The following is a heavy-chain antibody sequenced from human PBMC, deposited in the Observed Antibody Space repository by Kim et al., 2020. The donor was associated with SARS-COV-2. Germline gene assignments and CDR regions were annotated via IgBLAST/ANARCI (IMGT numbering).Heavy chain of an antibody. CDR1: GYTFTDYS. CDR3: ARALLHRDVS. Sequence: ASVKVSCKASGYTFTDYSIHWVRQAPGQGLEWMGWINEGNGNTRYSQKFQGRDTFTRDTSANTMYMELSRLRSEDTAVYFCARALLHRDVSWGQGTLVTVSS. V-gene: IGHV1-3*01. J-gene: IGHJ5*02. CDR2: INEGNGNT. D-gene: IGHD3-3*01.